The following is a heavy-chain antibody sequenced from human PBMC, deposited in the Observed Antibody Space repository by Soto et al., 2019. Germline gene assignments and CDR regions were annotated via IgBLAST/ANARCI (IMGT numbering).Heavy chain of an antibody. J-gene: IGHJ4*02. Sequence: GGSLRLSCAASGFTFSSYSMNWVRQAPGKGLEWVSYISSSSSTIYYADSVKGRFTISRDNAKNSLYLQMNSLRDEDTAVYYCARVGDNYDYVWGSYRTLYYFDYWGQGTLVTVSS. V-gene: IGHV3-48*02. CDR1: GFTFSSYS. CDR2: ISSSSSTI. D-gene: IGHD3-16*02. CDR3: ARVGDNYDYVWGSYRTLYYFDY.